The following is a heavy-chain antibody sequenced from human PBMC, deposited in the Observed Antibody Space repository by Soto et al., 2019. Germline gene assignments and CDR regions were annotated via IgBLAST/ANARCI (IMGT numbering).Heavy chain of an antibody. CDR1: GYILSAYD. J-gene: IGHJ4*02. Sequence: ASVEVSCKAFGYILSAYDINWVRQAPGQGLEWMGWINPKTGDTVYAQKFQGRVTMSSDTSISTAYMEVTSMKFDDTAVYFCARGAVAGIDYWGQGTLVTVSS. D-gene: IGHD6-19*01. CDR3: ARGAVAGIDY. CDR2: INPKTGDT. V-gene: IGHV1-2*02.